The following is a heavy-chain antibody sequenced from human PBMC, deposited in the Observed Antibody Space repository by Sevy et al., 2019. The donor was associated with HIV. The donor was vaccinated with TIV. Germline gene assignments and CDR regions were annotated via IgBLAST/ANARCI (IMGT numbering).Heavy chain of an antibody. J-gene: IGHJ3*02. CDR1: GFTFSSHA. CDR2: ISSNGGST. V-gene: IGHV3-64D*06. Sequence: GGSLRLSCSASGFTFSSHAMHWVRQAPGKGLEYVSAISSNGGSTYYADSVKGRFTISRDNSKNTLYLQMSSLRAGDTAVYYCVKEGVVVVVAVSHDAFDIWGQGTMVTVSS. D-gene: IGHD2-15*01. CDR3: VKEGVVVVVAVSHDAFDI.